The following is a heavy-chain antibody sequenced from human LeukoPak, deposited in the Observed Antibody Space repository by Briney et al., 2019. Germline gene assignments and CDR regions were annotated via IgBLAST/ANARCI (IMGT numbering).Heavy chain of an antibody. Sequence: SETLSLTCTVSGGSISSYYWNWIRQPAGKGLEWIGRIQNSGSTNYNPSLKSRVTISVDTSKNQFSLKLNSVTVADTAVYYCASSSWLRDSNFDNWGQGTLVTVSS. CDR3: ASSSWLRDSNFDN. V-gene: IGHV4-4*07. CDR2: IQNSGST. CDR1: GGSISSYY. D-gene: IGHD6-13*01. J-gene: IGHJ4*02.